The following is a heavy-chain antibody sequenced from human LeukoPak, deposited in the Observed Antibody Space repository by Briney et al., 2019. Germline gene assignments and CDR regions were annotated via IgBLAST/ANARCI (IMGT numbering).Heavy chain of an antibody. V-gene: IGHV3-23*01. J-gene: IGHJ4*02. CDR3: AKGMGYGDYYFDY. CDR2: ISGSGGST. CDR1: GFTFSSYG. D-gene: IGHD4-17*01. Sequence: GGSLRPSCAASGFTFSSYGMSWVRQAPGKGLEWVSAISGSGGSTYYADSVKGRFTISRDNSKNTLYLQMNSLRAEDTAIYFCAKGMGYGDYYFDYWGQGTLVTVSS.